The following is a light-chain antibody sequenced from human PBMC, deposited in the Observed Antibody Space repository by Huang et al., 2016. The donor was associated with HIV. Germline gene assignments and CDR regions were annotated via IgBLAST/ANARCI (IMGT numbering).Light chain of an antibody. Sequence: IVMTQSPATLSVSTGERVTLSCRANRSVSSNLAWYQQRPGQAHRRLIYGSSTRAPGIPARFSGSGSGTDFSLTISSLQSEDFALYYCHQYNNWLLSFGGGTRVDI. J-gene: IGKJ4*01. V-gene: IGKV3-15*01. CDR2: GSS. CDR3: HQYNNWLLS. CDR1: RSVSSN.